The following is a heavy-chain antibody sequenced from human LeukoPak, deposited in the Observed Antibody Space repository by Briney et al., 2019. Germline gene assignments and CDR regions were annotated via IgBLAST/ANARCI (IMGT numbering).Heavy chain of an antibody. CDR2: IYTSGST. CDR1: GGSISSYY. CDR3: ARDRPGSGSYLDYFDY. D-gene: IGHD3-10*01. Sequence: SETLSLTCTVSGGSISSYYWSWIRQPAGKGLEWIGRIYTSGSTNYNPSLKGRVTMSVDTSKNQFSLKLSSVTAADTAVYYCARDRPGSGSYLDYFDYWGQGTLVTVSS. V-gene: IGHV4-4*07. J-gene: IGHJ4*02.